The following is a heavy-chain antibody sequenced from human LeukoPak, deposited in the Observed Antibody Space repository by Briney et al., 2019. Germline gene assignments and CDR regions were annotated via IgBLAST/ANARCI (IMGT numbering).Heavy chain of an antibody. Sequence: SESLSLTCTVSGGSISSYYWSWIRQPPGKGLEWIGYIYYSGSTYYNPSLKSRVTISVDTSKNQFSLKLSSVTAADTAVYYCARVMYSSSSPVFDYWGQGTLVTVSS. J-gene: IGHJ4*02. CDR2: IYYSGST. CDR1: GGSISSYY. CDR3: ARVMYSSSSPVFDY. D-gene: IGHD6-6*01. V-gene: IGHV4-59*01.